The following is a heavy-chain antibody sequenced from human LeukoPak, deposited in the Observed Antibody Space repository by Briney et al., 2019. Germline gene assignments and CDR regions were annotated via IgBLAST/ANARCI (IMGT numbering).Heavy chain of an antibody. Sequence: PGGSLRLSCAASGFTFSSYAMSWVRQAPGKGLEWVSAISGSGGSTYYADSVKGRFTISRDNSKNSLYLQMNSLRAEDTAVYYCASLEVAGTGGSKNWGQGTLVTVSS. J-gene: IGHJ4*02. V-gene: IGHV3-23*01. CDR2: ISGSGGST. CDR1: GFTFSSYA. D-gene: IGHD6-19*01. CDR3: ASLEVAGTGGSKN.